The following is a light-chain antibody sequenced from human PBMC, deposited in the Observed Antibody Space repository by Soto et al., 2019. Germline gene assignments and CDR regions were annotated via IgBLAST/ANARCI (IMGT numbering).Light chain of an antibody. CDR2: DAS. J-gene: IGKJ1*01. CDR1: QSVGTN. CDR3: QQRTNWPPWT. Sequence: EILLTQSPATLSLSPGERATLSCRASQSVGTNLAWYQQKPGQAPRLLIYDASNRATGIPARFSGSGSGTDFTITISSLEPEDFAVYYCQQRTNWPPWTFGQGTKVEIK. V-gene: IGKV3-11*01.